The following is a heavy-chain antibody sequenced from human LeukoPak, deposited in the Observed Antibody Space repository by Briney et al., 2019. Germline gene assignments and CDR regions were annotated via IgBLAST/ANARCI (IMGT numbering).Heavy chain of an antibody. CDR3: ASTQQWLVPDY. V-gene: IGHV3-53*01. Sequence: GGSLRLSCAASGFTVSSNYMSWVRQAPGKGLEWVSVIYSGGSTYYADSVKGRFTISRDNSKSTLYLQMNSLRAEDTAVYYCASTQQWLVPDYWGQGTLVTVSS. D-gene: IGHD6-19*01. CDR2: IYSGGST. J-gene: IGHJ4*02. CDR1: GFTVSSNY.